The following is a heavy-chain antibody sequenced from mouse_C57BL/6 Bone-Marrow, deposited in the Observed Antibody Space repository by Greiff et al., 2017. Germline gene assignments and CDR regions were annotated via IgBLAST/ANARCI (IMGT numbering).Heavy chain of an antibody. J-gene: IGHJ4*01. D-gene: IGHD1-1*01. V-gene: IGHV14-4*01. CDR1: GFNIKDDY. CDR3: TTDYYGSSSAMDY. CDR2: IDPENGDT. Sequence: VQLQQSGAELVRPGASVTLSCTASGFNIKDDYMHWVKQRPEQGLEWIGWIDPENGDTEYASKLQGKATITADTSSNTAYLQLSSLTSEDTAVYYCTTDYYGSSSAMDYWGQGTSVTVSS.